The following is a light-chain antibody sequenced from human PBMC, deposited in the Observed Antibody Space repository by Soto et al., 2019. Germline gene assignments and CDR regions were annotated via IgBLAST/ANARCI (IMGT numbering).Light chain of an antibody. CDR2: GAS. CDR1: QSVSSA. Sequence: EIVMTQSPATLSVSPGEGVTLSCRASQSVSSALAWYQQKPGQSPRLLMYGASTRATDIPARFSGGGSGTEFTLTISSLQSEDVAIYYWQQYHDWPPITFGPGTKVDIK. J-gene: IGKJ3*01. CDR3: QQYHDWPPIT. V-gene: IGKV3-15*01.